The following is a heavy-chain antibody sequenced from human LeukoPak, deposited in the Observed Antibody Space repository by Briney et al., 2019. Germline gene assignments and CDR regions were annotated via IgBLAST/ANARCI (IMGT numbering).Heavy chain of an antibody. CDR3: TRAPLIVALSFDY. Sequence: GGSLRLSCTASGFTFGDYAMSWVRQAPGKGLEWVGFIRSKAYGGTTEYAASVKGRFTISRDDSKSIAYLQMNSLKTEDTAVYYCTRAPLIVALSFDYWGQGTLVTVSS. CDR2: IRSKAYGGTT. J-gene: IGHJ4*02. V-gene: IGHV3-49*04. D-gene: IGHD5-12*01. CDR1: GFTFGDYA.